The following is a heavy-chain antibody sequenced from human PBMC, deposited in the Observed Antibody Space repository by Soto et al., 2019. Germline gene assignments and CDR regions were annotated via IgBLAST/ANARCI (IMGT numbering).Heavy chain of an antibody. J-gene: IGHJ4*02. Sequence: SETLSLTCTVSGVSITSYYWSWIRHSPGKGLEWIGFISYSGNTNYNPSLKSRVIISRDTSRNEFSLRLTSVTAADTAVYYCATSSGPQSPIGDHWGQGTLVTVSS. V-gene: IGHV4-59*08. CDR2: ISYSGNT. CDR3: ATSSGPQSPIGDH. D-gene: IGHD6-19*01. CDR1: GVSITSYY.